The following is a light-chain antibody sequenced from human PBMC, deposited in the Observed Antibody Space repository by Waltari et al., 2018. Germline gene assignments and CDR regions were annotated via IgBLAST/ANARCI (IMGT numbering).Light chain of an antibody. J-gene: IGKJ1*01. CDR3: MQTPPFPRT. V-gene: IGKV2-30*01. Sequence: DVVMTQSLMSLPVSLGQPASISCKSSKSLVFSDGKTYLHWFQQRPGQSPRRLIYNVSNPSSSLPNTFIRSESDTDFTLKINNIDPEDFGVYYCMQTPPFPRTFNQGTKVKIK. CDR2: NVS. CDR1: KSLVFSDGKTY.